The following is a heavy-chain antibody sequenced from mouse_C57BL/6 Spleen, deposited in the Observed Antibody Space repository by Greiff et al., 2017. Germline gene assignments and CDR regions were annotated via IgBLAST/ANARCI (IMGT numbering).Heavy chain of an antibody. V-gene: IGHV1-55*01. CDR2: IYPGSGST. CDR1: GYTFTSYW. Sequence: QVQLQQPGADLVKPGASVKMSCTASGYTFTSYWITWVKQRPGQGLEWIGDIYPGSGSTNYNEKFKGKGTLTVDTSSSTDYMQLSSLTSEDSAVYYCARGDDYGSSPFAYWGQGTLVTVSA. J-gene: IGHJ3*01. CDR3: ARGDDYGSSPFAY. D-gene: IGHD1-1*01.